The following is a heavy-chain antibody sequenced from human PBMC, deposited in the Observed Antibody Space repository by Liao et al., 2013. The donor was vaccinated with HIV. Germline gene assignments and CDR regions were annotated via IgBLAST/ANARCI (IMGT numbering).Heavy chain of an antibody. CDR3: ARLHGGAFDI. D-gene: IGHD3-10*01. J-gene: IGHJ3*02. CDR1: GGSTSSYN. V-gene: IGHV4-59*12. CDR2: ISYSGSA. Sequence: QVQLQESGPGLVKPSETLSLTCSVSGGSTSSYNWSWIRQPPGKVLEWIGYISYSGSATYNPSLRSRVTMSVDTSKNQFSLMLNSVTAADTAVYYCARLHGGAFDIWGQGTLVSV.